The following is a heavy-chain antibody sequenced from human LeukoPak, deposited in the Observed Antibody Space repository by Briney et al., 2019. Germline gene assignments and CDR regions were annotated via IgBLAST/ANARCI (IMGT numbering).Heavy chain of an antibody. CDR3: ARTYCGGDCYRYFQH. V-gene: IGHV3-74*01. CDR1: GFTFSVYW. J-gene: IGHJ1*01. Sequence: VGSLRLSCAASGFTFSVYWIYWVRQAPGNGLVWVSRVSGDGNRSTYADSVNGRFTISRDNAKNTVYLQMNSLRAEDTAVYYCARTYCGGDCYRYFQHWGQGTLVTVSS. CDR2: VSGDGNRS. D-gene: IGHD2-21*02.